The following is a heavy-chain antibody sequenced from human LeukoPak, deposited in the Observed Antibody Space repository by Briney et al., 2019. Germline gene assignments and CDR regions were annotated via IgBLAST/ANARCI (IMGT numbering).Heavy chain of an antibody. Sequence: PGRSLRLSCAASGFTFSSYAMHWARQAPGKGLEWVAVISYDGSNKYYADSVKGRFTISRDNSKNTLYLQMNSLRAEDTAVYYCARGGKPWLGYYWGQGTLVTVSS. CDR1: GFTFSSYA. CDR2: ISYDGSNK. V-gene: IGHV3-30*04. D-gene: IGHD6-19*01. J-gene: IGHJ4*02. CDR3: ARGGKPWLGYY.